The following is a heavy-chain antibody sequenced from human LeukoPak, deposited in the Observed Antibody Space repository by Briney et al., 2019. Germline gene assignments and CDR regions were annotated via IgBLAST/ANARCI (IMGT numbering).Heavy chain of an antibody. V-gene: IGHV1-24*01. D-gene: IGHD3-22*01. CDR1: GNSLTELS. J-gene: IGHJ5*02. CDR3: GIGLFPVVFTTWSES. Sequence: GALVKFSCKVSGNSLTELSMHWVRQAHRKGVEWMGGFEPEDGEATYAQKFQGVLTLPEETSTGTDFMGVSSLRFEDPAVFYCGIGLFPVVFTTWSESWGQGTLGTVS. CDR2: FEPEDGEA.